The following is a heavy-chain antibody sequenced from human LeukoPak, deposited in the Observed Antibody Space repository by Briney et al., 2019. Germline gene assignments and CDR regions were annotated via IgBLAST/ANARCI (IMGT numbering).Heavy chain of an antibody. Sequence: PGGSLRLSCAVSGLSVADTYMAWVRQAPGKGLEWVATLYIAGESYYADSARGRFNISRDNSENTLYLQMTTVRDDDTAIYYCAAGFRSEFIYFYLHVWGKGTPVTVSS. V-gene: IGHV3-53*01. J-gene: IGHJ6*03. CDR3: AAGFRSEFIYFYLHV. CDR1: GLSVADTY. D-gene: IGHD1-14*01. CDR2: LYIAGES.